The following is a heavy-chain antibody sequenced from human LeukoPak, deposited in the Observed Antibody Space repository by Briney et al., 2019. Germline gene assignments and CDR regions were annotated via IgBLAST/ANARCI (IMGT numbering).Heavy chain of an antibody. Sequence: PSETLSLTCTVSGGSISSYYWSWIRQPAGKGLEWIGRIYTSGSTNYNPSLKSRVTMSVGTSSNQFSLKLSSVTAADTAVYYCAREMWSAAATTYDWFDPWGQGTLVTVSS. V-gene: IGHV4-4*07. CDR3: AREMWSAAATTYDWFDP. CDR1: GGSISSYY. D-gene: IGHD6-13*01. CDR2: IYTSGST. J-gene: IGHJ5*02.